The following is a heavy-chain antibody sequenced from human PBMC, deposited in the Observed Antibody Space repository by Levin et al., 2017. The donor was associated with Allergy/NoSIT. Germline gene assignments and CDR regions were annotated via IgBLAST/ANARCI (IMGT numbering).Heavy chain of an antibody. CDR1: GYTFTSYG. CDR3: ARDVIMGATTGDAFDS. D-gene: IGHD1-26*01. V-gene: IGHV1-18*01. Sequence: ASVKVSCKASGYTFTSYGISWVRQAPGQGLEWMGWISAYNGNTNYAQKLQGRVTMTTDTSTSTAYMELRSLRSDDTAMYYCARDVIMGATTGDAFDSWGQGTMVTVSS. J-gene: IGHJ3*02. CDR2: ISAYNGNT.